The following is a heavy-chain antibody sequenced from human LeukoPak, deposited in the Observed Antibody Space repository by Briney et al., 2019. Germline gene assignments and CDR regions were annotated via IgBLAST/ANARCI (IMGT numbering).Heavy chain of an antibody. V-gene: IGHV3-21*01. D-gene: IGHD4-17*01. CDR2: ISSSSSYI. J-gene: IGHJ4*02. CDR1: GFALSSYS. CDR3: ARRGSYSGPDYGDYAFDY. Sequence: RGSLRLSCAASGFALSSYSMNWVRQAPGKGLEWVSSISSSSSYIYYADSVKGRFTISRDNAKNSLYLQMNSLRAEDTAVYYCARRGSYSGPDYGDYAFDYWGQGTLVAVSS.